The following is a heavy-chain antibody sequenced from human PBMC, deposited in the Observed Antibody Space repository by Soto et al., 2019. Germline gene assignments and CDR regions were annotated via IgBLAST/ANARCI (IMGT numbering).Heavy chain of an antibody. J-gene: IGHJ4*02. D-gene: IGHD6-19*01. Sequence: EVQLVESGGGLVQPGGSLRLSCAASGLTFSSYWMHWVRQAPGKGLVWVSRISTDGSVTTYADSVKGRFTISRDNAKNTLYLQRHSLRTEDTAVYYCARAPYSSGWWGLDYWGQGTLVTVSS. CDR1: GLTFSSYW. V-gene: IGHV3-74*01. CDR3: ARAPYSSGWWGLDY. CDR2: ISTDGSVT.